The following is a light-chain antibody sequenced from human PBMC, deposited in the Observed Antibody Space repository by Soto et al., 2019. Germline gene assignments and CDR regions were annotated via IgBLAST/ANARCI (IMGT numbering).Light chain of an antibody. CDR1: QSVTSNS. CDR2: GAS. Sequence: EIVLTQSPGTLSLSPGERATLSCRASQSVTSNSLAWYHQKFGQPPRLLIYGASSRATGIPDRFSGSGSGTDFTLTISRLEPEDFAVYYCQQYYTGIAFGQGTRLEIK. CDR3: QQYYTGIA. V-gene: IGKV3-20*01. J-gene: IGKJ5*01.